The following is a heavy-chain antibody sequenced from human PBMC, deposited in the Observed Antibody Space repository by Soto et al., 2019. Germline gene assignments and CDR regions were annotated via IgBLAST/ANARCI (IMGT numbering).Heavy chain of an antibody. Sequence: SETLSLTGAVSGGSISSGGYSWSWIRQPPGKGLEWIGYIYHSGSTYYNPSLKSRVTISVDRSKNQFSLKLSSVTAADTAVYYCARLGDYYQAFDYWGHGTLVTVSS. CDR1: GGSISSGGYS. CDR3: ARLGDYYQAFDY. V-gene: IGHV4-30-2*01. D-gene: IGHD3-22*01. CDR2: IYHSGST. J-gene: IGHJ4*01.